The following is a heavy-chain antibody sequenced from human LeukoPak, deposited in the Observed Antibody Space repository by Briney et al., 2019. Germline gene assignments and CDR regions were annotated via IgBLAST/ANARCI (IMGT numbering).Heavy chain of an antibody. CDR2: TYYRSKWYN. D-gene: IGHD3-22*01. CDR3: ARLYYYDSSGYYTQRGYFDY. V-gene: IGHV6-1*01. CDR1: GDSVSSNSAA. J-gene: IGHJ4*03. Sequence: SQTLSLTCAISGDSVSSNSAAWNWIRQSPSRGLEWLGRTYYRSKWYNDYAVSVKSRITINPGTSKNQFSLQLNSVTPEDTAVYYCARLYYYDSSGYYTQRGYFDYWGQGTLVTVSS.